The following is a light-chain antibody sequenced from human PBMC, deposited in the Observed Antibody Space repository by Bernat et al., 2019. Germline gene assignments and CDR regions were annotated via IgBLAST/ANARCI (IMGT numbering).Light chain of an antibody. J-gene: IGKJ4*01. V-gene: IGKV3-11*01. Sequence: EIVLTQSPATLSLSPGERATLSCRASQSVSDSLAWYQQKPGQPPRLLIYASSNRATGIPARFSGSGSGTDFTLTISSLEPEDFAVYYCQKRRDWPLTFGGGTEVEIK. CDR2: ASS. CDR3: QKRRDWPLT. CDR1: QSVSDS.